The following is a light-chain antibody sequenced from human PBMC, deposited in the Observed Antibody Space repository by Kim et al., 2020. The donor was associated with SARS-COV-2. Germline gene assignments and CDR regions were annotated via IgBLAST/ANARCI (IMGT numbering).Light chain of an antibody. CDR1: KLGDKN. CDR3: QAWDSSNVV. V-gene: IGLV3-1*01. CDR2: EDT. J-gene: IGLJ3*02. Sequence: SYELTQPPSVSVSPGQTASITCSGDKLGDKNVFWYQQNLGQSPVLVIYEDTKRPSGIPERFSGSNSGNTATLTISGPQAMDEADYYCQAWDSSNVVFGGGTKLTVL.